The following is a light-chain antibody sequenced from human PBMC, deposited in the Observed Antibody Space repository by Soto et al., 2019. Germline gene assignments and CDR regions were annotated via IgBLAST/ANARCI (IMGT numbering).Light chain of an antibody. CDR1: QSLLHSNGYNY. Sequence: DIVMTQSPLSLPVTPGEPASISCRSSQSLLHSNGYNYLDWYLQKPGQSPQLLIYLGSNRASGVPDRFSGSCAGTDFTLKSSRVEAEDVGVYYCMQALQTPYTFGQGTKLEIK. CDR3: MQALQTPYT. J-gene: IGKJ2*01. CDR2: LGS. V-gene: IGKV2-28*01.